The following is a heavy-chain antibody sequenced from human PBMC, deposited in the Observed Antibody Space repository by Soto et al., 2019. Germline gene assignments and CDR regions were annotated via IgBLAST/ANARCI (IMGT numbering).Heavy chain of an antibody. J-gene: IGHJ4*02. D-gene: IGHD1-1*01. CDR3: VEGWNDF. V-gene: IGHV3-15*01. Sequence: EVHLVESGGDLVEPGGSLRLSCVTSGFMFSSAWMSWVRQAPGKGLEWVGRIKSNTDGGARDYAAPVNGRFSISRDDSKSTLYLQMNSLRAEDTALYYCVEGWNDFWGQGTLVTVSS. CDR1: GFMFSSAW. CDR2: IKSNTDGGAR.